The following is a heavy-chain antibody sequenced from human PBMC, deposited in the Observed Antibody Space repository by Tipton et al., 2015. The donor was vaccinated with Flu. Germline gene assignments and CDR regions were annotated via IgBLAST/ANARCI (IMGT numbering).Heavy chain of an antibody. J-gene: IGHJ4*02. D-gene: IGHD6-13*01. CDR2: IYYSGRT. V-gene: IGHV4-39*01. Sequence: TLSLTCTVFGDSISRSSYYWGWIRQPPGKGLEWIGNIYYSGRTYYNPPLKSRVTMSVDTSKNQFSLNLRSVTAADTAVYYCARDFIAATGTGYWGRGTLVPFSS. CDR3: ARDFIAATGTGY. CDR1: GDSISRSSYY.